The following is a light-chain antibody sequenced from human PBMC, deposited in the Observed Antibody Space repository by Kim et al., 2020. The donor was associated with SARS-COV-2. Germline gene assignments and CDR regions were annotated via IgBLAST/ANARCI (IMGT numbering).Light chain of an antibody. V-gene: IGKV3-20*01. CDR2: GAS. CDR3: QQYGSSPR. Sequence: SYPGERATLPCRASQSVTNNYLAWYQQKPGQTPRLHIYGASSRATGIPDRFSGSGSGTDFTLTISRLEPEDFAVYYCQQYGSSPRFGGGTKVDIK. J-gene: IGKJ4*01. CDR1: QSVTNNY.